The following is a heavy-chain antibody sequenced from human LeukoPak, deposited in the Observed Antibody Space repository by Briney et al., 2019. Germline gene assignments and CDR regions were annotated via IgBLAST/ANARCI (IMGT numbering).Heavy chain of an antibody. CDR1: GYTFSNFD. V-gene: IGHV1-8*02. J-gene: IGHJ6*03. CDR3: ARSRRGYYMDV. Sequence: ASVKVSCKASGYTFSNFDVNWVRQAPGQGLEWMACMNPGSGDTGYEGKFQARLTMSSNTSITTASMELSSLTSEDTAVYYCARSRRGYYMDVWGKGTTVIVSS. CDR2: MNPGSGDT.